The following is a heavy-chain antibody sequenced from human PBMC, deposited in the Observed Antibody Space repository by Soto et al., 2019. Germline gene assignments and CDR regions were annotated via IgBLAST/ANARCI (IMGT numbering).Heavy chain of an antibody. D-gene: IGHD3-22*01. CDR2: TYYRFKWYY. J-gene: IGHJ4*02. Sequence: SQTLSLTCAISGDSVSSNSAAWNWIRQSPSRGLEWLGRTYYRFKWYYDYAVSVKSRITIHPDTSKNRFSLQLISVTPEDTAVYYCARVRDYYDTSGYFSETIDYWGQGTLVTVSS. V-gene: IGHV6-1*01. CDR3: ARVRDYYDTSGYFSETIDY. CDR1: GDSVSSNSAA.